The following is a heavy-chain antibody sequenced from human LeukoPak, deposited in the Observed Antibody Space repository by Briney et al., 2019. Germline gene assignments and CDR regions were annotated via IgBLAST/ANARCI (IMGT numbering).Heavy chain of an antibody. V-gene: IGHV4-34*01. J-gene: IGHJ4*02. D-gene: IGHD5-12*01. Sequence: SETLSLTCAVYGGSFSGYYWSWIRQPPGKGLEWIGEINHSGSTNYNPSLKSRVTISVDTSKNQFSLKLSSVTAADTPVYYFARLASGYESYYFDYWGQGTLVTVSS. CDR1: GGSFSGYY. CDR2: INHSGST. CDR3: ARLASGYESYYFDY.